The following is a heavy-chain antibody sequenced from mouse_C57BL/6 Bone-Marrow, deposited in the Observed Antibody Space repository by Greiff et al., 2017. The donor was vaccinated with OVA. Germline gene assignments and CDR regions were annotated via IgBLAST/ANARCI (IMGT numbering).Heavy chain of an antibody. J-gene: IGHJ4*01. Sequence: QVQLQQPGAELVKPGASVKLSCKASGYTFTSSWMHWVKQRPGQGLEWIGMIHPNSGSTNYNEKFKSKATLTVDKSSSTAYMQLSSLTSEDSAVYYCARDDMLWLRPVYDYAMDYWGQGTSVTVSS. CDR3: ARDDMLWLRPVYDYAMDY. D-gene: IGHD2-2*01. CDR2: IHPNSGST. CDR1: GYTFTSSW. V-gene: IGHV1-64*01.